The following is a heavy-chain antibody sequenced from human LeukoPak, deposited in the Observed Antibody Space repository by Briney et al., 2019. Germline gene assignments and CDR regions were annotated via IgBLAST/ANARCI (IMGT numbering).Heavy chain of an antibody. J-gene: IGHJ4*02. CDR1: GYTFTDNY. V-gene: IGHV1-2*02. CDR2: LNPNSGAT. Sequence: ASVKVSFKSSGYTFTDNYMHWVRQAPGQGLEWMGLLNPNSGATRYAQKFQGRVTMTTDTSISTAYMEVSSLRSDDKAVYYCARASYCGGGCYYYFDYWGQGTLVTVSS. CDR3: ARASYCGGGCYYYFDY. D-gene: IGHD2-21*01.